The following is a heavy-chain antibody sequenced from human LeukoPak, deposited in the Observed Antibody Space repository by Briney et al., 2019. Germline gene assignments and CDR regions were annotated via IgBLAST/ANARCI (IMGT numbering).Heavy chain of an antibody. Sequence: GGSLRLSCAASGFTFSSYWIYWVRQVPGRGPVWVSGISPDGSNTRYADSVKGRFTISRDNSKNTLYLQMNSLRAEDTAVYYCAKNAEAVISPGDYWGQGTLVTVSS. J-gene: IGHJ4*02. CDR2: ISPDGSNT. V-gene: IGHV3-74*01. CDR1: GFTFSSYW. D-gene: IGHD6-19*01. CDR3: AKNAEAVISPGDY.